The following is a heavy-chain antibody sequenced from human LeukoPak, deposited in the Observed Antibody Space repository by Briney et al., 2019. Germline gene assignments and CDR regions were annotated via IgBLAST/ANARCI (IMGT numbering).Heavy chain of an antibody. CDR2: IYYSGST. CDR1: GGSISSSSYY. J-gene: IGHJ4*02. V-gene: IGHV4-39*01. CDR3: ARLLYCSSTSCYILPGPFDH. Sequence: PSETLSLTCTVSGGSISSSSYYWGWIRQPPGKGLEWIGSIYYSGSTYYNPSLKSRVTISVDTSKNQFSLKLSSVTAADTAVYYCARLLYCSSTSCYILPGPFDHWGQGTLVTVSS. D-gene: IGHD2-2*02.